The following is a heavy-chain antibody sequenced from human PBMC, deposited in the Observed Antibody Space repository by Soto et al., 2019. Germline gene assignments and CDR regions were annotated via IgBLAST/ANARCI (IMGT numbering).Heavy chain of an antibody. J-gene: IGHJ4*02. V-gene: IGHV4-39*02. CDR1: GGCISYNSYY. D-gene: IGHD2-2*01. Sequence: EILSLTGSVSGGCISYNSYYWGWIRQPPGKGLEWVGGIFYTGTTYYSPSLKDRVTISVDTSKNSFSLNLTSVTAADTGVYFCARLVVVVPVANVWGQGTLVTVSS. CDR2: IFYTGTT. CDR3: ARLVVVVPVANV.